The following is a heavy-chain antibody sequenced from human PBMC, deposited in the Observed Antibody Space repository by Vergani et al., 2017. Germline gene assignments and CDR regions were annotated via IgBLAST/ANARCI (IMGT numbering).Heavy chain of an antibody. CDR1: GGSISSGGYY. CDR2: IYYSGST. Sequence: QVQLQESGPGLVKPSQTLSLTCTVSGGSISSGGYYWSWIRQHPGKGLEWIGYIYYSGSTYYNPSLKSLVTISVDTSKNQFSLKLSSVTAADTAVYYCARGITATNDAFDIWGQGTMVTVSS. CDR3: ARGITATNDAFDI. D-gene: IGHD1-20*01. V-gene: IGHV4-31*01. J-gene: IGHJ3*02.